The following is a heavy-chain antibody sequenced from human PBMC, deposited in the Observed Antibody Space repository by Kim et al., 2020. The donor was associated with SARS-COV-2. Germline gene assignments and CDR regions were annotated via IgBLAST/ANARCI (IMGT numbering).Heavy chain of an antibody. Sequence: GGSLRLSCAASGFTFSSYEMNWVRQAPGKGLEWVSYISSSGSTTYYADSVKGRFTISRDNAKNSLYLRMNNLRAEDTALYYCGREIHRTTKYLEYWGQGTLVTVSS. CDR3: GREIHRTTKYLEY. CDR1: GFTFSSYE. V-gene: IGHV3-48*03. CDR2: ISSSGSTT. J-gene: IGHJ4*02.